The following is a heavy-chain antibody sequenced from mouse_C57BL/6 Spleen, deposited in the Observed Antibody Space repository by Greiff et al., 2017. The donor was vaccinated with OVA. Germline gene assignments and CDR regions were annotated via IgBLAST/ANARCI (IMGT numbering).Heavy chain of an antibody. CDR2: ISSGGDYI. CDR1: GFTFSSYA. D-gene: IGHD2-4*01. Sequence: EVQVVESGEGLVKPGGSLKLSCAASGFTFSSYAMSWVRQTPEKRLEWVAYISSGGDYIYYADTVKGRFTISRDNARNTLYLQMSSLKSEDTAMYYCTRVYDYDGGFDYWGQGTTLTVSS. V-gene: IGHV5-9-1*02. J-gene: IGHJ2*01. CDR3: TRVYDYDGGFDY.